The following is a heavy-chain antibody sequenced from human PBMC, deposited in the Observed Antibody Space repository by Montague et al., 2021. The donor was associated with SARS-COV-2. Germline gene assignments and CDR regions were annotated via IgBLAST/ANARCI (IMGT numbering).Heavy chain of an antibody. CDR1: GGSISSYY. Sequence: SETLSLTCTVSGGSISSYYWSWIRQPPGKGLEWIGYIYYGGSTNYSPSFKGRVIMSVDTSNNQFSLRLTSVTAADTAVYYCARLRRPDGYSYWSGPWGQGTLVTVSS. CDR3: ARLRRPDGYSYWSGP. D-gene: IGHD5-24*01. J-gene: IGHJ5*02. CDR2: IYYGGST. V-gene: IGHV4-59*08.